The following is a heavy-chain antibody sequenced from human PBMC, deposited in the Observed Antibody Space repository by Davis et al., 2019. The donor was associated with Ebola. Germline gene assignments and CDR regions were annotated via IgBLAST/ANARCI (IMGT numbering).Heavy chain of an antibody. J-gene: IGHJ5*02. Sequence: GESLKISCAASGFTFSSYSMNWVRQAPGKGLEWVSAISGSGGSTYYADYVKGRFTISRDNSKNTLYLQMNSLRAEDTAVYYCAKSGGFDFWSGYYNWFDPWGQGTLVTVSS. D-gene: IGHD3-3*01. CDR3: AKSGGFDFWSGYYNWFDP. V-gene: IGHV3-23*01. CDR2: ISGSGGST. CDR1: GFTFSSYS.